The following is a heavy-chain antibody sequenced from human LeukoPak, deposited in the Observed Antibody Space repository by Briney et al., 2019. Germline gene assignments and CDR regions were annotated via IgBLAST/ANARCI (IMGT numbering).Heavy chain of an antibody. J-gene: IGHJ6*02. D-gene: IGHD2-15*01. CDR3: AKRYCSGGSCYRRNYYGMDV. Sequence: GGSLRLSCAASGFSFSSYSMNWVRQVPGKGLEWVSSISSSGSTIYYADSIKGRFTISRDNAQNSLYLQMNSLRAEDTAVYYCAKRYCSGGSCYRRNYYGMDVWGQGTTVTVSS. CDR1: GFSFSSYS. V-gene: IGHV3-48*01. CDR2: ISSSGSTI.